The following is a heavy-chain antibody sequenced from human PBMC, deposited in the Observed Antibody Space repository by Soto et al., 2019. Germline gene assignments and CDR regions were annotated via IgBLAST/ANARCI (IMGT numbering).Heavy chain of an antibody. Sequence: GGSLRLSCAASGFTFSNYGMHWVRQAPGKGLEWVAFISDDGSNKYYADSMKGRFTMSRDNSKSTLYLQMSSLRVEDTAAYYCTKRRNVLRFLEWSSGMEVWGQGTTVTVSS. D-gene: IGHD3-3*01. V-gene: IGHV3-30*18. CDR1: GFTFSNYG. CDR2: ISDDGSNK. J-gene: IGHJ6*02. CDR3: TKRRNVLRFLEWSSGMEV.